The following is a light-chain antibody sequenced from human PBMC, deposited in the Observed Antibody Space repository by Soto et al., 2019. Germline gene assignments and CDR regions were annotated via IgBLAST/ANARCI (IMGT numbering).Light chain of an antibody. Sequence: EIVMTQSPATLSVSPGERATLSCRASQSVSSSYLAWYQQKPGQAPRLLIYGASSRATGIPDRFSGSGSGTDFTLTISSLEPEDFAVYYCQKYGSSPPITFGQGTRLEIK. CDR2: GAS. CDR3: QKYGSSPPIT. V-gene: IGKV3-20*01. J-gene: IGKJ5*01. CDR1: QSVSSSY.